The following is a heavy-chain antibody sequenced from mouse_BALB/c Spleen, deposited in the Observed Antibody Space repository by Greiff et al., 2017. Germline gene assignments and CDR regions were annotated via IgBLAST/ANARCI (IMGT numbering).Heavy chain of an antibody. V-gene: IGHV1-80*01. J-gene: IGHJ4*01. CDR2: IYPGDGDT. Sequence: LVESGAELVRPGSSVKISCKASGYAFSSYWMNWVKQRPGQGLEWIGQIYPGDGDTNYNGKFKGKATLTADKSSSTAYMQLSSLTSEDSAVYFCASGYGYPYAMDYWGQGTSVTVSS. CDR1: GYAFSSYW. CDR3: ASGYGYPYAMDY. D-gene: IGHD2-2*01.